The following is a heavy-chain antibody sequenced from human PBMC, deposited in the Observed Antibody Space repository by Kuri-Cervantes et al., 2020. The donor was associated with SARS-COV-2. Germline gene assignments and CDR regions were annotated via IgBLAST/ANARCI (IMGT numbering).Heavy chain of an antibody. CDR2: VSYDGSYK. Sequence: GGSLRLSCAASGFTFSNYGMHCVRQAPGKGLEWVALVSYDGSYKYYAGSVRGRFTISRDNSNKTVYLQMNSLRTEDTAVYYCAKSRSEGGGFFDYGVDVWGQGPTVTVSS. CDR1: GFTFSNYG. D-gene: IGHD3-3*01. CDR3: AKSRSEGGGFFDYGVDV. V-gene: IGHV3-30*18. J-gene: IGHJ6*02.